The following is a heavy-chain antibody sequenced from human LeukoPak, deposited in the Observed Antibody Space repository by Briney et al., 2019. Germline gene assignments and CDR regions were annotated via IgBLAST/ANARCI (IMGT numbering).Heavy chain of an antibody. CDR1: GGSISSYY. J-gene: IGHJ4*02. CDR2: IYYSEST. V-gene: IGHV4-59*12. Sequence: SETLSLTCTVSGGSISSYYWSWIRQPPGKGLEWIGYIYYSESTNYNPSLKSRVTISVDTSKNQFSLKLSSVTAADTAVYYCARESYYFDYWGQGTLVTVSS. CDR3: ARESYYFDY.